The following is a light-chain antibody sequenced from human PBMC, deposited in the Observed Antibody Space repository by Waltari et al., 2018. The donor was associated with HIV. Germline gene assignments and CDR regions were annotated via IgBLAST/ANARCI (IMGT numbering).Light chain of an antibody. CDR1: QSVRTS. Sequence: EIVLTQSPATLSLSSGERATLSCRASQSVRTSLSWYQQKPGQAPRLLISHASNRATGIPARFSGSGSGTDFTLTISSLEPEDFAFYYCLQWSNWPLTFGPGTRVDVK. CDR2: HAS. J-gene: IGKJ3*01. CDR3: LQWSNWPLT. V-gene: IGKV3-11*01.